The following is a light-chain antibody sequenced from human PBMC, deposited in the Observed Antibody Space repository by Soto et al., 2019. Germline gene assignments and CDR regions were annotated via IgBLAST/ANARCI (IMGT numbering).Light chain of an antibody. CDR2: AAS. CDR3: QQSYSTPRT. J-gene: IGKJ1*01. CDR1: QSISSD. V-gene: IGKV1-39*01. Sequence: DIQITQSPSSLSASVGDRVTITCRASQSISSDLNWYQQKPGKAPKVLIYAASTLQSGVPSRFSGSGSGTDFTLTISSLQPEDFATYYCQQSYSTPRTFGLGTKVEIK.